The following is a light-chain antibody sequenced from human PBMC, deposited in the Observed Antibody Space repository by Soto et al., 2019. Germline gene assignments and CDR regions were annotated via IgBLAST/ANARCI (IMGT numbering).Light chain of an antibody. V-gene: IGKV1-39*01. CDR2: AAS. J-gene: IGKJ1*01. CDR1: PSAGSL. CDR3: QQSYNFPPT. Sequence: DIQMTQSPSSLSASVGGRVTITCRASPSAGSLLNWYQHRPGQAPKLLIYAASRLQTGVPSRFSASGSGTEFILTINDLQPEDVATYYCQQSYNFPPTFGQGTKVDI.